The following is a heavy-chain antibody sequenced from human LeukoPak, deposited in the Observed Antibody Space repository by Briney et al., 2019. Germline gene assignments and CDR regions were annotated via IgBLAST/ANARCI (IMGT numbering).Heavy chain of an antibody. D-gene: IGHD3-10*01. CDR2: INHSGST. V-gene: IGHV4-34*01. J-gene: IGHJ4*02. CDR1: GGSVSGYY. CDR3: ARGFGSGSYYGY. Sequence: PSETLSLTCAVYGGSVSGYYWSWIRRPPGNGLEWIGEINHSGSTNYNPSLKSRVTISLDTSKNQFSLKLSSVTAADTAVYYCARGFGSGSYYGYWGQGTQVTVSS.